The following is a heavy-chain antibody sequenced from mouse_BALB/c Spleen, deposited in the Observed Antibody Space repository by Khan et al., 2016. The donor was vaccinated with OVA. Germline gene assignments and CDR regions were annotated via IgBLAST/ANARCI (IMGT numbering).Heavy chain of an antibody. V-gene: IGHV5-17*02. CDR3: ATSYYDGYYFDY. CDR2: ISGDSSTI. J-gene: IGHJ2*01. Sequence: EVKLMESGGGLVQPGGSRKLSCAASGFTFSSYGMHWVRQAPEKGLEWVAYISGDSSTIYYTDTVKGRFTISRANPKNTLSLQMTSLMSEDTAMYYCATSYYDGYYFDYWGPGTTLTVSS. CDR1: GFTFSSYG. D-gene: IGHD1-1*01.